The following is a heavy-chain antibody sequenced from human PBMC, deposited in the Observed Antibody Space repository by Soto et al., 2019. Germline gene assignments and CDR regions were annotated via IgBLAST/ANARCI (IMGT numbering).Heavy chain of an antibody. CDR2: VYNSGST. CDR3: ARYRREAVAGYTLDN. D-gene: IGHD6-13*01. CDR1: GGSISSNY. Sequence: SEALSLICTVSGGSISSNYWTWIRQPPGKGLEWIGYVYNSGSTNYNPSLKSRVTISEDTSKSQFSLKVNSMTAADTAVYYCARYRREAVAGYTLDNWGQGILVTVSS. J-gene: IGHJ4*02. V-gene: IGHV4-59*01.